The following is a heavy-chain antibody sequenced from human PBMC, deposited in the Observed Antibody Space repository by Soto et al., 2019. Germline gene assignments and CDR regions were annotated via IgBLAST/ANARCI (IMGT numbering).Heavy chain of an antibody. J-gene: IGHJ4*02. Sequence: QVQLQQWGAGLLKPSETLSLTCAVYGGSFSGYYWTWIRQPPGTGVEWIGEINHSGSTNYNPSLKRRVTISVDTAKNQFSLKLTSVTAADTAVYYCARDKITGLFDYWGQGTLVTVSS. V-gene: IGHV4-34*01. D-gene: IGHD2-8*02. CDR3: ARDKITGLFDY. CDR1: GGSFSGYY. CDR2: INHSGST.